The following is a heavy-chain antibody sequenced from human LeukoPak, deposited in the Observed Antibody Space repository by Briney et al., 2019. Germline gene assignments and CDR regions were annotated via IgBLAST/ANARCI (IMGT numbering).Heavy chain of an antibody. CDR3: ARERDGSGTQRGLDY. CDR1: GYTFTDYY. CDR2: INPNRGGT. V-gene: IGHV1-2*02. Sequence: ASVTVSFKASGYTFTDYYMHWVRQAPGQGLEWTGWINPNRGGTNYAQKFQGRVTMTRDTSISTAYMELSRLRSDDTAVYYCARERDGSGTQRGLDYWGQGTLVTVSS. D-gene: IGHD3-10*01. J-gene: IGHJ4*02.